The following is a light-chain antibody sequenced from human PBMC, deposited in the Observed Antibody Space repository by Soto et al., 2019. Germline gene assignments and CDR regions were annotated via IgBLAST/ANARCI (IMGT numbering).Light chain of an antibody. CDR3: LQYHGYPST. Sequence: DIQMTQSPSAVSAIVEDIATITCRASQDISNYLDWFQQKPGRVPHRLIYGVCSMQSGVPSRFSGSGSGTEFTLTISSLQPEDVSTYYCLQYHGYPSTFGRGTKLEIE. CDR2: GVC. J-gene: IGKJ2*01. CDR1: QDISNY. V-gene: IGKV1-17*03.